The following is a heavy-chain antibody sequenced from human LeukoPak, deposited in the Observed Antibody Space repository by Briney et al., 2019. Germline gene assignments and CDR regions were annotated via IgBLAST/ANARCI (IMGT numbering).Heavy chain of an antibody. CDR1: GFTFSSYG. D-gene: IGHD3-10*01. CDR2: ISGSGGST. J-gene: IGHJ6*03. V-gene: IGHV3-23*01. Sequence: GGSLRLSCAASGFTFSSYGMSWVRQAPGKGLEWVSAISGSGGSTYYADSVKGRFTISRDNSKNTLYLQMNSLRAEDTAVYYCAKSGQQNYYGSGSLYYYYYYMDVWGKGTTVTISS. CDR3: AKSGQQNYYGSGSLYYYYYYMDV.